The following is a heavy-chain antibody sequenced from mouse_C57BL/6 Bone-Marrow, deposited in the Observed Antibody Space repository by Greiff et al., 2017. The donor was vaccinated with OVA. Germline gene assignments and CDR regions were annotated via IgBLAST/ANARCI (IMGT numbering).Heavy chain of an antibody. CDR3: ARLGRGAMDY. Sequence: EVQRVESGPGLVKPSQSLSLTCSVTGYSITSGYYWNWIRQFPGNKLEWMGYISYDGSNNYNPSLKNRISITRDTSKNQFFLKLNSVTTEDTATYYCARLGRGAMDYWGQGTSVTVSS. CDR2: ISYDGSN. V-gene: IGHV3-6*01. D-gene: IGHD4-1*01. CDR1: GYSITSGYY. J-gene: IGHJ4*01.